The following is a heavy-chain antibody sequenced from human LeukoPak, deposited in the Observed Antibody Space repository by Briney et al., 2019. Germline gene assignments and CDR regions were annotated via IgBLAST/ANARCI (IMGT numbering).Heavy chain of an antibody. CDR1: GYSISSGYY. V-gene: IGHV4-38-2*02. Sequence: SETLSLTCSVSGYSISSGYYWGWIRQPPGKGVEWIGSIYHSERTYYNPSLKSRVTISVDTSKNQFSLRLSSVTAADTAVYYCAREGDSGSVGWFDPWGQGTLVTVSS. CDR2: IYHSERT. D-gene: IGHD6-13*01. J-gene: IGHJ5*02. CDR3: AREGDSGSVGWFDP.